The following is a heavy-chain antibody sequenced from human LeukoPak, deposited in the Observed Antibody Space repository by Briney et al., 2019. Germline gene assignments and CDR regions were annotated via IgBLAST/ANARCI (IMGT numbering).Heavy chain of an antibody. CDR3: ARRRYYDSTGYLD. V-gene: IGHV4-39*01. CDR2: IYYRGST. J-gene: IGHJ1*01. D-gene: IGHD3-22*01. Sequence: PSETLSLTCTISGDSISSSSYYWGWIRQPPGKGLEWISDIYYRGSTYYNPSLKSRVSISIDTSNNQFSLTLNSVTAADTALYFCARRRYYDSTGYLDWGQGTLVTVSS. CDR1: GDSISSSSYY.